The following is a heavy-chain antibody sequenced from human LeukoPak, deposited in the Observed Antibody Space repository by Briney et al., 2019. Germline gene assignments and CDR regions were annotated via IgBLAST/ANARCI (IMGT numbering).Heavy chain of an antibody. CDR1: GGSISSSSYY. CDR3: ARVDSSSWSDDYFDY. Sequence: PSETLSLTRTVSGGSISSSSYYWGWIRQPPGKGLEWIGSIYYSGSTYYNPSLKSRVTISVDTSKNQFSLKLSSVTAADTAVYYCARVDSSSWSDDYFDYWGQGTLVTVSS. J-gene: IGHJ4*02. V-gene: IGHV4-39*01. D-gene: IGHD6-13*01. CDR2: IYYSGST.